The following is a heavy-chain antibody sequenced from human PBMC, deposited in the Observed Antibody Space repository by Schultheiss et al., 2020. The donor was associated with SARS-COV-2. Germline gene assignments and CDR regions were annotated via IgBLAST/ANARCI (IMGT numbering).Heavy chain of an antibody. CDR3: VREGFYSGFDY. V-gene: IGHV3-48*02. D-gene: IGHD1-26*01. CDR2: ISDGSRII. Sequence: GESLKISCAASGFAFSIYSMQWVRQAPGKGLEWVSYISDGSRIIKYADSVKGRFTISRDNAKNSVYMQMNSLRDEDTAVYYCVREGFYSGFDYWGQGTLVTVSS. CDR1: GFAFSIYS. J-gene: IGHJ4*02.